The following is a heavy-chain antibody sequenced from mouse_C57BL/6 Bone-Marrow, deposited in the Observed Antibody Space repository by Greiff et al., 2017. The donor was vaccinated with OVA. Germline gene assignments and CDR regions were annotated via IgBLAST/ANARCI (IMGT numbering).Heavy chain of an antibody. D-gene: IGHD1-1*01. V-gene: IGHV5-17*01. CDR1: GFTFSDYG. CDR3: ARRDYYGSSWGFAY. Sequence: EVKLMESGGGLVKPGGSLKLSCAASGFTFSDYGMHWVRQAPEKGLEWVAYISSGSSTIYYADTVKGRFTISRDNAKNTLFLQMTSLRSEDTAMYYSARRDYYGSSWGFAYWGQGTLVTVSA. CDR2: ISSGSSTI. J-gene: IGHJ3*01.